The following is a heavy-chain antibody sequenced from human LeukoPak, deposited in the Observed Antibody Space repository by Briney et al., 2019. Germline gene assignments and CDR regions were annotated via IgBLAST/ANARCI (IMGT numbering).Heavy chain of an antibody. J-gene: IGHJ6*03. CDR3: ARGSDSYGYPYYYYYYLDV. CDR2: ISNTGGT. V-gene: IGHV4-59*11. CDR1: DVSISSHS. D-gene: IGHD5-18*01. Sequence: SETLSLTCSVSDVSISSHSWSWIRQPPGGGLEPIGYISNTGGTNYNPSLKSRVTISVDTSKNEVSLKVTSLTAADTAVYYCARGSDSYGYPYYYYYYLDVWGEGTAVTVSS.